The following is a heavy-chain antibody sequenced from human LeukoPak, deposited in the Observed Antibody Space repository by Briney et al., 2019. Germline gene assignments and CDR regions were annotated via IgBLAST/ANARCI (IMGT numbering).Heavy chain of an antibody. Sequence: SETLSLTYAVYGVSFRGYYWRWIRQPPRKGLEWMGEINHSGSTNYNPSLKSRVPISVDTSKNQFSLKLSSVPAADTAVYYCASSNYNWNWRYNWFDPWGQGTLVTVSS. CDR2: INHSGST. D-gene: IGHD1-7*01. CDR1: GVSFRGYY. J-gene: IGHJ5*02. V-gene: IGHV4-34*01. CDR3: ASSNYNWNWRYNWFDP.